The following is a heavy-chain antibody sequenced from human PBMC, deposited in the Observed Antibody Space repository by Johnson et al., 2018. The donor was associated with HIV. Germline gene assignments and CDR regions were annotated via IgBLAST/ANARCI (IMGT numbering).Heavy chain of an antibody. J-gene: IGHJ3*02. Sequence: QVQLMESGGGVVQPGRSLRLSCAASGFTFSSYGMHWVRQAPGKGLEWVAVISYDGSNKYYADSVKGRFTISRDNSKFTLYLQMNSLRAEDTAVYYCATLSGSYYAFDIWGQWTMVTVSS. CDR2: ISYDGSNK. CDR1: GFTFSSYG. CDR3: ATLSGSYYAFDI. D-gene: IGHD1-26*01. V-gene: IGHV3-33*05.